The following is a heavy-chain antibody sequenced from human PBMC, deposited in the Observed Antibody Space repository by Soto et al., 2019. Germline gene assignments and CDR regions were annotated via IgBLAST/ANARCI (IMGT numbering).Heavy chain of an antibody. V-gene: IGHV3-53*01. D-gene: IGHD1-1*01. CDR3: ATWHEREHAYDV. Sequence: EVQLVESGGGLVKPGGSLRLSCAASGFTFTRYSMNWVRQAPGKGLEWVSALYDVDGSFYSDSVKGRFTTSSDSSKTTVYLQMNDLRPADTAVYYCATWHEREHAYDVWGQGTTVTVSS. J-gene: IGHJ3*01. CDR1: GFTFTRYS. CDR2: LYDVDGS.